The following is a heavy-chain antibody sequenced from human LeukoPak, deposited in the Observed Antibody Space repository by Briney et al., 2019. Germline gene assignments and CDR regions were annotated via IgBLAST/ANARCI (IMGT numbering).Heavy chain of an antibody. CDR2: ISSSGSTM. Sequence: QAGGSLRLSCAASGFTFSGYEMNRVRQAPGKGLEWISYISSSGSTMYYADSVKGRFTISRDNAKNSLYLQMNSLRAEDTAIYYCASSSWYALDYWGQGTLVTVSS. CDR3: ASSSWYALDY. CDR1: GFTFSGYE. J-gene: IGHJ4*02. V-gene: IGHV3-48*03. D-gene: IGHD6-13*01.